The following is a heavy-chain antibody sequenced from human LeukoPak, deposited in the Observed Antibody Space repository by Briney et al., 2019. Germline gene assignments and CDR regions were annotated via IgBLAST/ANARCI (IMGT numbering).Heavy chain of an antibody. J-gene: IGHJ4*02. V-gene: IGHV4-34*01. D-gene: IGHD6-13*01. CDR1: RGSFSGYY. CDR2: INHSGST. CDR3: ARGSAGAAAGTGLGY. Sequence: SETPSLTCAVYRGSFSGYYWSWIRQPPGKGREWIGEINHSGSTNYNPSLKSRVTISVDTSKNQFSLKLSSVTAADTAVYYCARGSAGAAAGTGLGYWGQGTLVTVSS.